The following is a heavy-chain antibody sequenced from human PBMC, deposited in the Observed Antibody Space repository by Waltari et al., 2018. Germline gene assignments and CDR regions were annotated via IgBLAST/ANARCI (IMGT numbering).Heavy chain of an antibody. Sequence: QVQLQESGPGLVKPSETLSLTCAVSGYSISSGYYWGWIRQPPGKGLEWIGSIYHSGSTYYTPSLKSRVTISVDTSKNQFSLKLSSVTAADTAVYYCASQYSSGWYSVGYWGQGTLVTVSS. CDR2: IYHSGST. D-gene: IGHD6-19*01. CDR1: GYSISSGYY. V-gene: IGHV4-38-2*01. J-gene: IGHJ4*02. CDR3: ASQYSSGWYSVGY.